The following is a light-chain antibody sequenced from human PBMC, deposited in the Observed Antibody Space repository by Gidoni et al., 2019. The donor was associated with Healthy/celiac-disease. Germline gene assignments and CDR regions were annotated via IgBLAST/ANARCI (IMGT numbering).Light chain of an antibody. Sequence: EIVMTPSPATLSVSPGERATLPCRASQGVSSNLAWYQQKPGQAPRLLIYGASTRATGIPARFSGSWSGTEFTLTISSLQSEDFAVYYCQQYNNWPLTFGGGTKVEIK. V-gene: IGKV3-15*01. CDR1: QGVSSN. CDR3: QQYNNWPLT. J-gene: IGKJ4*01. CDR2: GAS.